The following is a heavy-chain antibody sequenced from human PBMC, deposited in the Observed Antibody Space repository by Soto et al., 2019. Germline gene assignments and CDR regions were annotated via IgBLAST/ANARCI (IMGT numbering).Heavy chain of an antibody. Sequence: SVKVSCKASGGTFSSYAISWVRQAPGQGLEWMGGIIPIFGTANYAQKFQDRVTITADESTSTAYMELSSLRSEDTAVYYCARSPYDSSGYSWFDPWGQGTLVTVSS. CDR2: IIPIFGTA. CDR3: ARSPYDSSGYSWFDP. D-gene: IGHD3-22*01. J-gene: IGHJ5*02. CDR1: GGTFSSYA. V-gene: IGHV1-69*13.